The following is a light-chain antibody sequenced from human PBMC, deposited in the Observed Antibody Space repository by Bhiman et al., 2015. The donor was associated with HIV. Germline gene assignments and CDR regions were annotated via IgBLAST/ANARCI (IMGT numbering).Light chain of an antibody. J-gene: IGLJ1*01. CDR2: RNN. Sequence: QSVLTQPPSASGTPGQTVIILCSGGMSDIGGNTVNWYQQFPGMAPKLLIYRNNQRPSGVSNRFSGSKSGNTASLTISGLQAEDEADYYCSSLTSSITYVFGTGTNVTVL. CDR3: SSLTSSITYV. CDR1: MSDIGGNT. V-gene: IGLV1-44*01.